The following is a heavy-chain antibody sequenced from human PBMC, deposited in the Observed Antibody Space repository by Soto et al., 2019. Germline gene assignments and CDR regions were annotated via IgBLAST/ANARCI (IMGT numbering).Heavy chain of an antibody. Sequence: GASVEVSCKACGYRFTSYAMQWVRQAPGQRLEWMGWINAGNGNTKYSQKFQGRVTITRDTSASTAYMELSSLRSEDTAVYYCARDGMIVVVSDAFDIWGQGTMVTVSS. CDR3: ARDGMIVVVSDAFDI. CDR1: GYRFTSYA. J-gene: IGHJ3*02. V-gene: IGHV1-3*01. CDR2: INAGNGNT. D-gene: IGHD3-22*01.